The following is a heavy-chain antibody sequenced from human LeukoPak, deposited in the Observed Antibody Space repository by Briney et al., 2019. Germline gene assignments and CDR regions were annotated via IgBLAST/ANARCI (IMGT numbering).Heavy chain of an antibody. CDR2: ISWNSGSI. D-gene: IGHD3-3*02. CDR1: GFTFDDYA. Sequence: GGSLRLSCAASGFTFDDYAMHLVRQAPGKGLEWVSGISWNSGSIGYADSVKGRFTISRDNAKNSLYLQMNSLRAEDMALYYCAKDTLGVFDYWGQGTLVTVSS. V-gene: IGHV3-9*03. CDR3: AKDTLGVFDY. J-gene: IGHJ4*02.